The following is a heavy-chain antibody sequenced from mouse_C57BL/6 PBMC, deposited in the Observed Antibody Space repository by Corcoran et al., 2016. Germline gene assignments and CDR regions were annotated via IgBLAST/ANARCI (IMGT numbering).Heavy chain of an antibody. CDR1: GYTFTDYY. J-gene: IGHJ2*01. V-gene: IGHV1-26*01. CDR2: INPNNGGT. D-gene: IGHD2-4*01. Sequence: EVQLQQSGPELVKPGASVKISCKASGYTFTDYYMNWVKQSHGKSLEWIGDINPNNGGTSYNQKFKGKATLTVDKSSSTAYMELRSLTSEDSAVYYCARYDYDGGYYFDYWGQGTTLTVSS. CDR3: ARYDYDGGYYFDY.